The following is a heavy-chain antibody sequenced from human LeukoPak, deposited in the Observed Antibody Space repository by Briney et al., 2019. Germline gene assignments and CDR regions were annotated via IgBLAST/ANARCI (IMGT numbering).Heavy chain of an antibody. Sequence: GGSLRLSCAASGFTFSSYTMTWVRQAPGKGLEWVSSITSSSSYIYYADSVKGRFTISRHNAKNSLYLQMDSLRAEDTAVYYCARKRRDGYIYDAFDIWGQGTMVTVAS. J-gene: IGHJ3*02. V-gene: IGHV3-21*01. CDR1: GFTFSSYT. D-gene: IGHD5-24*01. CDR3: ARKRRDGYIYDAFDI. CDR2: ITSSSSYI.